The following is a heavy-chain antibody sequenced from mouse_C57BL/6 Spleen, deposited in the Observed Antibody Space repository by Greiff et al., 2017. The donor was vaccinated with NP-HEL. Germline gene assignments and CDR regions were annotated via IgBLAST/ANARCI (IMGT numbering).Heavy chain of an antibody. Sequence: QVQLQQPGAELVKPGASVKMSCKASGYTFTSYWMHWVKQRPGQGLEWIGMIHPNSGSTNYNEKFKSKATLTVDKSSSTAYMQLSSLTSEDSAVYYCASYPSTYFDYWGQGTTLTVSS. CDR1: GYTFTSYW. CDR3: ASYPSTYFDY. CDR2: IHPNSGST. V-gene: IGHV1-64*01. J-gene: IGHJ2*01.